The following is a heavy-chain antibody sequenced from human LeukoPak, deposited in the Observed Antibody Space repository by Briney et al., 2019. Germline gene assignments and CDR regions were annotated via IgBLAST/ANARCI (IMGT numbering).Heavy chain of an antibody. CDR3: ARESFLAAAGRRYFDY. D-gene: IGHD6-13*01. J-gene: IGHJ4*02. Sequence: ASVKVSCKASGYTFTGNYMHWVRQAPGQGLEWMGWINPNSGGTNYAQKFQGRVTMTRDTPMSAAYMEMSRLSSDDTAVYYCARESFLAAAGRRYFDYWGQGTLVTVSS. CDR1: GYTFTGNY. V-gene: IGHV1-2*02. CDR2: INPNSGGT.